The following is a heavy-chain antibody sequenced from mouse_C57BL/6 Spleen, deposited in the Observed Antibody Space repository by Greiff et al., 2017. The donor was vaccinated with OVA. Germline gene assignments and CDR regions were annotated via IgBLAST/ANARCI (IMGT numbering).Heavy chain of an antibody. CDR1: GYTFTSYW. CDR3: ARSSYHTNYDWDMDV. V-gene: IGHV1-53*01. J-gene: IGHJ4*01. D-gene: IGHD2-5*01. Sequence: VKLQQPGTELVKPGASVKLSCKASGYTFTSYWMHWVKQRPGQGLEWIGNINPSNGGTTYNEKFKSKATLTVDKSSSTAYMQLSSLTSEDSAVYDYARSSYHTNYDWDMDVWGKGTTVTVSS. CDR2: INPSNGGT.